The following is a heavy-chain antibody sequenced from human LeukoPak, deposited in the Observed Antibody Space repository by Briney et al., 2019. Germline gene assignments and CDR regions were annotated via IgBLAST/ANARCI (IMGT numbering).Heavy chain of an antibody. CDR1: GFTFSSYA. CDR2: ISGSGGST. J-gene: IGHJ4*02. D-gene: IGHD2-2*01. Sequence: PGGSLRLSCAASGFTFSSYAMSWVRQAPGKGLEWVSAISGSGGSTYYADSVKGRFTISRDNSKNTLYLQMNSLRAEDTAVYYCAKDEKIVVVPAAAFDYWGQGTLVTVSS. CDR3: AKDEKIVVVPAAAFDY. V-gene: IGHV3-23*01.